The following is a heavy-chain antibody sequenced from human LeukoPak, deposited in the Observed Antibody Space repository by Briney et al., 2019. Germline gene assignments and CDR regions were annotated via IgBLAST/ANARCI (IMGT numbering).Heavy chain of an antibody. J-gene: IGHJ4*02. D-gene: IGHD2-15*01. Sequence: GGSLRLSCAGSGFSFSNYWMAWVRQAPGKGPEWVANMKQDGSARHYADSVKGRFTISRDNAQNSVYLQMNSLRAEDTAVYYCARDVVGSLDYWGLGTLVTVSS. CDR3: ARDVVGSLDY. CDR1: GFSFSNYW. V-gene: IGHV3-7*01. CDR2: MKQDGSAR.